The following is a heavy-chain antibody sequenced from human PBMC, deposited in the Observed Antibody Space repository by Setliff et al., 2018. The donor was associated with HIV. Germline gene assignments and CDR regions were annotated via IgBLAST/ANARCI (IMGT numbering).Heavy chain of an antibody. J-gene: IGHJ3*02. D-gene: IGHD3-3*01. CDR2: INPSSGGT. Sequence: GASVKVSCKASGYTFTDYYVHWVRQAPGQGLEWMGWINPSSGGTNFAQKFQGRVTMTRDTSISTAYMELSRLRSDDTAVYYCGRDPFWSGYDAFDIWGQGTMVTVSS. V-gene: IGHV1-2*02. CDR3: GRDPFWSGYDAFDI. CDR1: GYTFTDYY.